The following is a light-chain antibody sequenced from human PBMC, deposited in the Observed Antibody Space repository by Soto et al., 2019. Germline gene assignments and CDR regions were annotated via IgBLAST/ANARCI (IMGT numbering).Light chain of an antibody. CDR2: GAS. J-gene: IGKJ2*03. V-gene: IGKV3-15*01. Sequence: ETVMTQSPDTLSVSPGESATLSCRASQGVSTNLAWFHQKPGQTPRLVLYGASTRATGIPARFSGSGSGRDFTLTISSLQSEDFGVYYCQHYNNWPPYSFGQGTKLEIK. CDR1: QGVSTN. CDR3: QHYNNWPPYS.